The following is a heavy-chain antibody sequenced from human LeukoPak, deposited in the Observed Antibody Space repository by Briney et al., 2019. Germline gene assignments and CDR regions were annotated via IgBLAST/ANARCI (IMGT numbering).Heavy chain of an antibody. CDR2: IYYSGST. V-gene: IGHV4-59*01. CDR3: AIKVVGAEDDAFDI. Sequence: SETLSLTCTVSGGSISSYYWSWIRQPPGKGLEWIGYIYYSGSTNYNPSLKSRVTISVDTSKNQFSLKLSSVTAADTAVYYCAIKVVGAEDDAFDIWGQGTMVTVSS. D-gene: IGHD1-26*01. CDR1: GGSISSYY. J-gene: IGHJ3*02.